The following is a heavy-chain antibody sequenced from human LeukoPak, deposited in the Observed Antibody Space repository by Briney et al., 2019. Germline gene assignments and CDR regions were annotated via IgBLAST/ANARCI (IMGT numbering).Heavy chain of an antibody. V-gene: IGHV3-21*01. CDR2: ISSSSSYI. CDR1: GFTFSSYS. D-gene: IGHD2-2*01. J-gene: IGHJ4*02. Sequence: GGSLRLSCAASGFTFSSYSMNWVRQAPGKGLEWVLSISSSSSYIYYADSVKGRFTISRDNAKNSLYLQMNSLRAEDTAVYYCARGTPEYCSSTSCYDPSFDYWGQGTLVTVSS. CDR3: ARGTPEYCSSTSCYDPSFDY.